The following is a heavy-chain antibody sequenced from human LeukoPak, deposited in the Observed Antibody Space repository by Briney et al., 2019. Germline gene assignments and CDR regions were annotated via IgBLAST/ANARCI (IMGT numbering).Heavy chain of an antibody. D-gene: IGHD6-6*01. V-gene: IGHV3-21*01. Sequence: PGGSLRLSCAASGFTFNTYSMNWVRQAPGKGLEWVSSISSHSRDIYYADSVKGRFTISRDNAKNSLHLQMNSLRAEDTAVYYCARDDRDISSFRFDYWGHGIRVTVSS. CDR2: ISSHSRDI. J-gene: IGHJ4*01. CDR1: GFTFNTYS. CDR3: ARDDRDISSFRFDY.